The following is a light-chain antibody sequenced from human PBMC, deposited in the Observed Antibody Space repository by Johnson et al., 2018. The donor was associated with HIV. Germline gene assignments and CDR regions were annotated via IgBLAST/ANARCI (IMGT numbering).Light chain of an antibody. V-gene: IGLV1-51*02. Sequence: HSVLTQPPSVSAAPGQKVTISCSGSSSNIGNNYISWYQQFPGTAPKLLIYENNRRPSGIPDRFSGSKSGPSATLGITGLQTWDEADYYCGTWDSSLSVNYVFGTGTKVTVL. CDR3: GTWDSSLSVNYV. CDR2: ENN. CDR1: SSNIGNNY. J-gene: IGLJ1*01.